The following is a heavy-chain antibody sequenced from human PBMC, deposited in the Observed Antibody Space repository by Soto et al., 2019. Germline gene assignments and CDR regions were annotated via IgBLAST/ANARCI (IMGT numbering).Heavy chain of an antibody. J-gene: IGHJ5*02. CDR3: ARVKAAGWFDP. Sequence: QVQLQQWGAGLLKPSETLSLTCDVYGGSFSGYYWTWIRQPPGKGLEWIGEINHSGSTLYNPSPKSRVTISVDTSNNQFSLRLTSVTAADTAVYYCARVKAAGWFDPWGQGTLVTVSS. CDR2: INHSGST. CDR1: GGSFSGYY. V-gene: IGHV4-34*01. D-gene: IGHD6-13*01.